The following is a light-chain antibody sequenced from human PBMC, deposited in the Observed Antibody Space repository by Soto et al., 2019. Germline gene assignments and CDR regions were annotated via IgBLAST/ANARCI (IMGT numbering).Light chain of an antibody. CDR3: SSFTSSATYV. CDR1: SSDIGNYNY. CDR2: DVS. Sequence: QSVLTQPASVSGSPGQSITISCTGTSSDIGNYNYVSWYQQHPGKAPKLMIYDVSNRPSGVSKRFSGSKSGYTASLTISGLQAEDEADNYCSSFTSSATYVFGTETKVTVL. V-gene: IGLV2-14*01. J-gene: IGLJ1*01.